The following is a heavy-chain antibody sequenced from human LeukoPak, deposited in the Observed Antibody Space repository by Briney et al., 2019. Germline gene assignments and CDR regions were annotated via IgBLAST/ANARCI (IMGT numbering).Heavy chain of an antibody. D-gene: IGHD3-10*01. Sequence: PGGSLRLSCAVSGFTVSSNYMSWVRQAPGKGLEWVSILYSAGATYYADSVRGRFTIARDNSKNTVFLQMNSLRAEDTAVHYCASGEVGVRKYYSDPFHHWSQGTLVTVSS. V-gene: IGHV3-53*01. J-gene: IGHJ4*02. CDR3: ASGEVGVRKYYSDPFHH. CDR2: LYSAGAT. CDR1: GFTVSSNY.